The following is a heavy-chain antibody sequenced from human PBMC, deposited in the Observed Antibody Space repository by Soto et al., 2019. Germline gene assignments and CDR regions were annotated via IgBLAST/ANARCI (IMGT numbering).Heavy chain of an antibody. CDR1: GYTFTSYG. D-gene: IGHD6-13*01. CDR3: ARDKDERPGMGRFDP. J-gene: IGHJ5*02. Sequence: ASVKVSCKASGYTFTSYGISWVRQAPGQGLEWMGWISAYNGNTNYAQKLQGRVTMTTDTSTSTAYMELRSLRSDDTAVYYCARDKDERPGMGRFDPWGQGTLVTVSS. CDR2: ISAYNGNT. V-gene: IGHV1-18*01.